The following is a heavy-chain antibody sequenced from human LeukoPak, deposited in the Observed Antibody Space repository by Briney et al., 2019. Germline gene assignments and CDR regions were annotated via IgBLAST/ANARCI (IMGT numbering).Heavy chain of an antibody. V-gene: IGHV4-59*11. J-gene: IGHJ5*02. CDR3: ARDTMIVPWAFDT. D-gene: IGHD3-22*01. CDR1: GGSISSHY. CDR2: IYYSGST. Sequence: SELLSLPCTVSGGSISSHYWCWIRQPPGKGLERIGYIYYSGSTNYSPSLKSRITLSVDPSKNQFSLKLGPVTAADTAVYYCARDTMIVPWAFDTWGQGTLVTVSS.